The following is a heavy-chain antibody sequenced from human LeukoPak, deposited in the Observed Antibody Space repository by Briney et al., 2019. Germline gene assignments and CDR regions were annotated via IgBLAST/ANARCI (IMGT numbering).Heavy chain of an antibody. J-gene: IGHJ6*02. CDR1: GFTFSSYD. CDR2: IDTAGDT. D-gene: IGHD3-3*01. CDR3: ARGRTQGYDFWSGYSEYYYGMDV. V-gene: IGHV3-13*01. Sequence: GVALRLSCAASGFTFSSYDMHWVRQATGKGLEWVSAIDTAGDTYYPGSEKGRFTISRENAKNSLYLQMNSLRAGDTAVYYCARGRTQGYDFWSGYSEYYYGMDVWGQGTTVTVSS.